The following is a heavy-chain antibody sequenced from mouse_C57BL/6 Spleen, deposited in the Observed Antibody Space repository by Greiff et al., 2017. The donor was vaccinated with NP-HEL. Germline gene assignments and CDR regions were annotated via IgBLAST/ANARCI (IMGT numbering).Heavy chain of an antibody. CDR3: ARDWGDYWYFDV. D-gene: IGHD4-1*01. Sequence: QVQLKQPGAELVRPGSSVKLSCKASGYTFTSYWMHWVKQRPGQGLEWIGYINPSSGYTKYNQKFKDKATLTADKSSSTAYMQLSSLTYEDSAVYYCARDWGDYWYFDVWGTGTTVTVSS. CDR1: GYTFTSYW. J-gene: IGHJ1*03. CDR2: INPSSGYT. V-gene: IGHV1-7*01.